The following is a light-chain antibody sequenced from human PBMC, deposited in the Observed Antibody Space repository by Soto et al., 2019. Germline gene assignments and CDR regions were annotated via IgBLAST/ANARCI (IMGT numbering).Light chain of an antibody. CDR2: GVN. Sequence: QSALTQPASVSGSPGQSITVSCTGSSSDFGDDKYVSWYQQQPGKGPNLLIYGVNSRPSGISNRFSGSKSGNTASLSIYGLQAEDEADYYCSSYTSTSTLVFGGGTKLTVL. CDR3: SSYTSTSTLV. V-gene: IGLV2-14*01. J-gene: IGLJ2*01. CDR1: SSDFGDDKY.